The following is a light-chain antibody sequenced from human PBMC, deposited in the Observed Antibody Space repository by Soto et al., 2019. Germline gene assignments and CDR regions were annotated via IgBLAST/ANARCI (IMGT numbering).Light chain of an antibody. J-gene: IGKJ1*01. CDR2: KAS. CDR1: QSISSW. CDR3: QQYNSYPGT. Sequence: DIQMTQSPSTLSASVGDRVTITCRASQSISSWLAWYQQKPGKAPKLLIYKASSLESGVPSRFSGSRSGTEFTLTISSLQPDDFATYYCQQYNSYPGTFGQGTKVDIK. V-gene: IGKV1-5*03.